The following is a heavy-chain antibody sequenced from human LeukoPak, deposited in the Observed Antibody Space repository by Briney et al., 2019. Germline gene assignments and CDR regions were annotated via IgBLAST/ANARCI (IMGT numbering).Heavy chain of an antibody. Sequence: SETLSLTCAVFGGSFSGYYWSWIRQSPEKGLEWIGEMSHTGATNYNPSLKSRVTVSVDTSKNQFSLKLSSVTAADTAVYYCARVSITIFGVVIANGMDVWGQGTTVTVSS. V-gene: IGHV4-34*01. CDR2: MSHTGAT. CDR1: GGSFSGYY. D-gene: IGHD3-3*01. J-gene: IGHJ6*02. CDR3: ARVSITIFGVVIANGMDV.